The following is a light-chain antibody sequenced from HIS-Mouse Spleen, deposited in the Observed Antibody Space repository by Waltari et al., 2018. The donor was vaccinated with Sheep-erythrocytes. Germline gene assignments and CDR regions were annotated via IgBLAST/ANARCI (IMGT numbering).Light chain of an antibody. V-gene: IGLV3-1*01. CDR1: KLGDKY. J-gene: IGLJ2*01. Sequence: SYELTQPPSVSVSPGQTASITCSGDKLGDKYACWYQQKPGQSPVLVIYHDSKRPSGIPERFSGSTSGNTATLTISGTQAMDEADYYCQAWDSSTAVFGGGTKLTVL. CDR2: HDS. CDR3: QAWDSSTAV.